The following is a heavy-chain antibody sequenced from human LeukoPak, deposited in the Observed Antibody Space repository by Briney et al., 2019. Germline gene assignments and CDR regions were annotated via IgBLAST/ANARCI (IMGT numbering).Heavy chain of an antibody. D-gene: IGHD3-9*01. CDR2: ISGSGGST. J-gene: IGHJ4*02. V-gene: IGHV3-23*01. Sequence: GGSLRLSCVASGFTFSSYAMSWVRQAPGKGLEWVSAISGSGGSTYYADSVKGRFTISRDNSKNTLYLQMNSLRAEDTAVYYCAKDPYYDILTGYSDYWGQGTLVTVSS. CDR3: AKDPYYDILTGYSDY. CDR1: GFTFSSYA.